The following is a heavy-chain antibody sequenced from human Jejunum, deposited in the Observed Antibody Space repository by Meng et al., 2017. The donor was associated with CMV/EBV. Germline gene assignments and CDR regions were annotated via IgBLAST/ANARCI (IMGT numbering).Heavy chain of an antibody. CDR2: IYWDDDK. CDR1: FSLNTSGVG. V-gene: IGHV2-5*02. CDR3: VHNIWKPSTPSYYFDY. D-gene: IGHD3-3*01. J-gene: IGHJ4*02. Sequence: FSLNTSGVGVGWIRQPPGKALEWLALIYWDDDKRYRPSLKNRLIITRVTSKTQVVLKMTNMDPVDTATYYCVHNIWKPSTPSYYFDYWGQGTLVTVSS.